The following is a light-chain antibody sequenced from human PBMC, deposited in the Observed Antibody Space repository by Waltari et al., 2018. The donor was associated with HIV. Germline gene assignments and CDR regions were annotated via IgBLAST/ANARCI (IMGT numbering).Light chain of an antibody. CDR2: DAS. CDR3: QQRSTWPPA. Sequence: EIVLTQSPAALSLSPGARATLSCRASQSVSSYLAWYQQKPGQAPRLLIYDASNRATGIPARFSGSGSGTDFTLTISSLEPEDFAVYYCQQRSTWPPAFGGGTKVEIK. CDR1: QSVSSY. J-gene: IGKJ4*01. V-gene: IGKV3-11*01.